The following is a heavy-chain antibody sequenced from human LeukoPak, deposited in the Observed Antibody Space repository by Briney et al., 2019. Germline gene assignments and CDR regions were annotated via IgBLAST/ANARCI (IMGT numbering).Heavy chain of an antibody. CDR2: IYPGASDT. J-gene: IGHJ4*02. Sequence: AGESLKISCKGSGYSFTSYWIAWVRQMPGKGLEWMGVIYPGASDTRYSPSFQGQVTMSADKSITTAYLQWGSLKASDTAMYYCTRQGRYWGQGTRVTVSS. CDR3: TRQGRY. CDR1: GYSFTSYW. V-gene: IGHV5-51*01.